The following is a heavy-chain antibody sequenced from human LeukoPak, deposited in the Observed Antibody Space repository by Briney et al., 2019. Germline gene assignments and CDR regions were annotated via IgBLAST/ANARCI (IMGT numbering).Heavy chain of an antibody. V-gene: IGHV3-33*06. D-gene: IGHD3-22*01. Sequence: PGGSLRLSCAASGFTVSSNYMSWVRQAPGKGLEWVAVIWYDGSNKYYADSVKGRFTISRDNSKNTLYLQMNSLRAEDTAVYYCAKDNSYYDSSGYYIDYWGQGTLVTVSS. J-gene: IGHJ4*02. CDR1: GFTVSSNY. CDR2: IWYDGSNK. CDR3: AKDNSYYDSSGYYIDY.